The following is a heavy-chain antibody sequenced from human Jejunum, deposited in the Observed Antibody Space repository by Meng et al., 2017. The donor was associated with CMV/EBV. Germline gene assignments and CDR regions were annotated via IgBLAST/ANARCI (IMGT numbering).Heavy chain of an antibody. CDR3: AKLQGLYSGTYYGHSFDF. Sequence: SSYGMHWVRQAPGKGLEWVAFTRYDGTEEYYADSVKGRFTISRDSSENTLYLQMNSLRAEDTAMYYCAKLQGLYSGTYYGHSFDFWGQGTLVTVSS. J-gene: IGHJ4*02. CDR1: SSYG. V-gene: IGHV3-30*02. D-gene: IGHD1-26*01. CDR2: TRYDGTEE.